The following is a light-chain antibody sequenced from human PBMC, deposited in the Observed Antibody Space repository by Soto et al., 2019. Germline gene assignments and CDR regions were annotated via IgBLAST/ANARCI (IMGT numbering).Light chain of an antibody. V-gene: IGLV1-44*01. Sequence: QSVLTQPPSASGTPGQRVTISCSGSSSNIGSHSVNWYQQFPGTAPKLLIYSTNQRPSGVPDRFSGSKSGTSASLAISGLQSDDEADYYCAAWDDSLNGVVFGGGTKVTVL. CDR3: AAWDDSLNGVV. CDR1: SSNIGSHS. J-gene: IGLJ2*01. CDR2: STN.